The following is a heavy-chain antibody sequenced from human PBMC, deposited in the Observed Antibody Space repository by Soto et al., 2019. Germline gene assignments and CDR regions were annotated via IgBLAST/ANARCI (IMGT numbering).Heavy chain of an antibody. V-gene: IGHV3-23*01. D-gene: IGHD5-12*01. Sequence: EVQLLESGGGLVQPRGSLRLSCAASGFTFSSYAMSWVRQAPGKGLEWVSSITGSAGSTYYADSVKGRFTISRDNSKNTLYLQMNSLRVEDTAVYYCAKDRNRWLRFDLGYWGQGTLVTVSS. J-gene: IGHJ4*02. CDR2: ITGSAGST. CDR3: AKDRNRWLRFDLGY. CDR1: GFTFSSYA.